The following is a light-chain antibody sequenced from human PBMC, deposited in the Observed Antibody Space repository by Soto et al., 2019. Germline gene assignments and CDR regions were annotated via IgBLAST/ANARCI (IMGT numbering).Light chain of an antibody. Sequence: QSVLTQPPSVSGAPGQRVTISCTGSRTNIGAGYNVQWYQQVPGTAPKLLIYANNNLPSGVPDRFSGSKYGTSASLAITGLEAEDEADYYCQSYDSSPSGARVFGGGTKLTVL. J-gene: IGLJ2*01. CDR2: ANN. CDR3: QSYDSSPSGARV. CDR1: RTNIGAGYN. V-gene: IGLV1-40*01.